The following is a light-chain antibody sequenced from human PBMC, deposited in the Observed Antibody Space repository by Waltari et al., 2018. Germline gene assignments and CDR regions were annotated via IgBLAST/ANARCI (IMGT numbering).Light chain of an antibody. CDR1: SSDVGNYKH. CDR3: SSYAGSSKGV. CDR2: AVS. J-gene: IGLJ2*01. Sequence: QSALTQPASVSGSPGQSLTIPCPGTSSDVGNYKHVSWYQQHPGKAPKLMIYAVSKRPSGVSDRFSGSKSGDMASLTISGLQPEDEAEYFCSSYAGSSKGVFGGGTKVTVL. V-gene: IGLV2-23*02.